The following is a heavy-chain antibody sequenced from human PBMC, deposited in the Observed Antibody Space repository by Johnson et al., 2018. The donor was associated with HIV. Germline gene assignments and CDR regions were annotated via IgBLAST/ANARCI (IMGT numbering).Heavy chain of an antibody. V-gene: IGHV3-15*01. CDR3: TTMGLGSSSWRYDAFDI. Sequence: MQLVESGGGLVKPGGSLRLSCAASEFTLSNAWMSWVRQVPGKGLEWVGRIKRKSDGGTTEYAAPVKGRFSISRDDSKNTLYLQMNSLKTEDTAVYYCTTMGLGSSSWRYDAFDIWGQGTMVTVSS. CDR2: IKRKSDGGTT. D-gene: IGHD6-13*01. CDR1: EFTLSNAW. J-gene: IGHJ3*02.